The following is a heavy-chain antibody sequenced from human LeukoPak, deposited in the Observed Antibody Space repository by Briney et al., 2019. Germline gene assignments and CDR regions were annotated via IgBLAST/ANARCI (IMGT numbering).Heavy chain of an antibody. CDR1: GYTFTNFV. CDR2: INPSNDDT. V-gene: IGHV1-3*01. Sequence: GASVKVSCKASGYTFTNFVIHWVRQAPGQRLEWMGRINPSNDDTKYSQKFQGRVTITRDTSASTAYMELSSLRSEDTALYYCARDQIGVAAAANWGQEPWSPSPQ. J-gene: IGHJ4*01. CDR3: ARDQIGVAAAAN. D-gene: IGHD6-13*01.